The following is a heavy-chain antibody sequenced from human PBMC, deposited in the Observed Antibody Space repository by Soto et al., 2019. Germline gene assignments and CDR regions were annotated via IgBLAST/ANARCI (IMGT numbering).Heavy chain of an antibody. D-gene: IGHD3-10*02. CDR3: ASALFEDRALGAFDP. J-gene: IGHJ5*02. CDR2: IHSGGST. CDR1: GFTVSSNY. V-gene: IGHV3-53*01. Sequence: EVQLVESGGGLIQPGGSLRLSCAASGFTVSSNYMSWVRQAPGKGMEWVSVIHSGGSTYYADSVKCRFTISSYNFNNTLYLQTNTLRAADTAVYYCASALFEDRALGAFDPWGQGTLVTVAA.